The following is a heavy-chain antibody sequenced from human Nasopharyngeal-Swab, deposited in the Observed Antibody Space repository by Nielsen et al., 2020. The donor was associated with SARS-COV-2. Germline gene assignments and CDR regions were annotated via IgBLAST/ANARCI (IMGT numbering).Heavy chain of an antibody. CDR2: IRSKAYGGTT. D-gene: IGHD3-22*01. CDR3: TREQPDYYDSSGYYPIPFDS. Sequence: GESLKISCTASGFTFGDYAMRWFRQAPGKGLEWVGFIRSKAYGGTTEYAASVKGRFTISRDDSKSIAYLQMNSLKTEDTAVYYCTREQPDYYDSSGYYPIPFDSWGQGTLVTVSS. J-gene: IGHJ4*02. CDR1: GFTFGDYA. V-gene: IGHV3-49*03.